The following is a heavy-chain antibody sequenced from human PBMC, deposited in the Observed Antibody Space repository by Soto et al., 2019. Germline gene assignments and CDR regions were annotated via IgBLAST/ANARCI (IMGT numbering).Heavy chain of an antibody. CDR1: GFTFSSYA. V-gene: IGHV3-30-3*01. J-gene: IGHJ4*02. CDR2: ISYDGSNK. D-gene: IGHD4-17*01. Sequence: QVQLVESGGGVVQPGRSLRLSCAASGFTFSSYAMHWVRQAPGKGLEWVAVISYDGSNKYYADSVKGRFTISRDNSKNTLYLQMNSLRAEDTAVYYYATTFHLGDYVDYWGQGTLVTVSS. CDR3: ATTFHLGDYVDY.